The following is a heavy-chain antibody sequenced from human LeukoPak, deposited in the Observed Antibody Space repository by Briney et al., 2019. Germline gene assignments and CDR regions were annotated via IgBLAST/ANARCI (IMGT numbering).Heavy chain of an antibody. D-gene: IGHD1-14*01. CDR3: ARGYNSGYEY. CDR2: IKPNNGET. V-gene: IGHV1-2*06. J-gene: IGHJ4*02. Sequence: ASVKVSCKASGYTFTAFHLHWVRQALGQGLEWMGRIKPNNGETSYAQKFQGRVTMTRDTSLSTIYMELNSLRSDATAVYYCARGYNSGYEYWGQGTLVTVSS. CDR1: GYTFTAFH.